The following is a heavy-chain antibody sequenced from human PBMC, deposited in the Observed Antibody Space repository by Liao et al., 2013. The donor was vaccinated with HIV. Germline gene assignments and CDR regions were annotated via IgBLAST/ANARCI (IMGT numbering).Heavy chain of an antibody. CDR2: ISYSGST. V-gene: IGHV4-39*07. CDR1: GGSISSSSYY. Sequence: QLQLQESGPGLVKPSETLSLTCTVSGGSISSSSYYWGWIRQPPGKGLEWIGTISYSGSTHYNPSLKSPVTISVDTSKNQFSLKLSSVTAADTAVYYCARATYYDFWNRAFDIWGQGTLVTVSS. CDR3: ARATYYDFWNRAFDI. J-gene: IGHJ3*02. D-gene: IGHD3-3*01.